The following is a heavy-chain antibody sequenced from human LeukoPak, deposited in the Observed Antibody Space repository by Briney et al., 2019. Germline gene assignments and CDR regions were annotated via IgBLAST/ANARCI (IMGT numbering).Heavy chain of an antibody. CDR3: ARGFYGHGLDY. D-gene: IGHD4-17*01. Sequence: SETLSLTCTVSGGSISSYYWSWIRQPPGKGLEWIGYIYYSGSTNYNPSLKSRVTISVDTSKNQFSLKLSSVTAADTAVYYCARGFYGHGLDYWGQGTLVTVSS. CDR2: IYYSGST. J-gene: IGHJ4*02. V-gene: IGHV4-59*01. CDR1: GGSISSYY.